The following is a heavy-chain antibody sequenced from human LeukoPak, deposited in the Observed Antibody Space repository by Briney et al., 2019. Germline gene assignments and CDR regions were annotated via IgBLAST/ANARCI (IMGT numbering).Heavy chain of an antibody. V-gene: IGHV5-51*01. CDR3: ARHKGYGNYYYYDLDV. CDR1: GYIFTTYW. D-gene: IGHD5-18*01. J-gene: IGHJ6*02. CDR2: VYPGDSET. Sequence: GESLKISCKGSGYIFTTYWIAWVRQMPGKGLEWMGTVYPGDSETRDNPSFQGQVTISTDKSINTAYPQWSSLKASDTAMHYCARHKGYGNYYYYDLDVWGQGTTVTVSS.